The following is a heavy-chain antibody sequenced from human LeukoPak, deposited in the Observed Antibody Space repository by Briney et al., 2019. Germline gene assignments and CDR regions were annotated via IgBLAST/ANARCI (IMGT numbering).Heavy chain of an antibody. D-gene: IGHD3-3*01. V-gene: IGHV3-30*04. CDR2: ISDDGSTR. J-gene: IGHJ5*02. CDR3: ARESGFMMVGEINADNWFDP. Sequence: GGSLRLSCSGAGFTFRDSAFHWVRQAPGKGLEWVSVISDDGSTRFYADSVKGRFTISRDNSRDTLYLHMQTLRPEDSAVYYCARESGFMMVGEINADNWFDPWGQGTPVTVSS. CDR1: GFTFRDSA.